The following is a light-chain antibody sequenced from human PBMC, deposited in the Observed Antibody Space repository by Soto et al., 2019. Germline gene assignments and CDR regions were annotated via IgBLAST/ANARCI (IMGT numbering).Light chain of an antibody. J-gene: IGLJ7*01. CDR3: QSADSSRAV. V-gene: IGLV3-25*03. CDR1: ALPKQY. CDR2: KDS. Sequence: SYELTQPPSVSVSPGQTARITCSGDALPKQYAYWYQQKPGQAPVLVIYKDSERPSGIPERFSGSSSGTTVTLTISGVQAEDEADYYCQSADSSRAVFGGGTQLTVL.